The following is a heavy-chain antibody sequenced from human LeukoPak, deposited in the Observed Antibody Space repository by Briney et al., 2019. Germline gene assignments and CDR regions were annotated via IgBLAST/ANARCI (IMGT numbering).Heavy chain of an antibody. J-gene: IGHJ4*02. Sequence: SVKVSCKASGGTFSSYAISWVRQAPGQGLEWMGGIIPIFGTANYAQKLQGRVTITADESTSTAYMELSSLRSEDTAVYYCARMAASYGDYRDNWGQGTLVTVSS. V-gene: IGHV1-69*01. CDR2: IIPIFGTA. CDR1: GGTFSSYA. CDR3: ARMAASYGDYRDN. D-gene: IGHD4-17*01.